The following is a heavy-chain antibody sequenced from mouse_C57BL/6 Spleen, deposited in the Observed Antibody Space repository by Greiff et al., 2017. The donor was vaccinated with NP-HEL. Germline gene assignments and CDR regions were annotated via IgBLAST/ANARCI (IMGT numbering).Heavy chain of an antibody. CDR1: GYAFSSSW. Sequence: QVQLKQSGPELVKPGASVKISCKASGYAFSSSWMNWVKQRPGKGLEWIGRIYPGDGDTNYNGKFKGKATLTADKSSSTAYMQLSSLTSEDSAVYVCAGTAVVAVPWHYFDYWGQGTTLTVSS. CDR3: AGTAVVAVPWHYFDY. CDR2: IYPGDGDT. J-gene: IGHJ2*01. D-gene: IGHD1-1*01. V-gene: IGHV1-82*01.